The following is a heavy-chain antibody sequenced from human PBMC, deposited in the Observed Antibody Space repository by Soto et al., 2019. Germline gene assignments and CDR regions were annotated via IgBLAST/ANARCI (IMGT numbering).Heavy chain of an antibody. CDR3: ARSQGSSTSLEIYYYYYYGMDV. J-gene: IGHJ6*02. V-gene: IGHV1-69*01. D-gene: IGHD2-2*01. CDR2: IIPISGTA. CDR1: GGTFSSYA. Sequence: QVQLVQSGAEVKKPGSSVKVSCKASGGTFSSYAISWVRQAPGQGLEWMGGIIPISGTANYAQKFQGRVTINADESTSTAYMELSSLRSEDTAVYYCARSQGSSTSLEIYYYYYYGMDVCGQGTTVTVSS.